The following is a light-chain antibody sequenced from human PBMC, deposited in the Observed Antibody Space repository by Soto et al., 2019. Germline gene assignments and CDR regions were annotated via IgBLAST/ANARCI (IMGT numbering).Light chain of an antibody. J-gene: IGLJ1*01. Sequence: QSALTQPASVSGSPGQSITISRTGTNSDIGGYYYVSWDQHHPGKAPKLMIYQVPNRPSGVSNRFSGSKSVTTASLTIAGLQAEDQADYISTSYSRSNTFDDFGAGTKVTV. CDR1: NSDIGGYYY. CDR2: QVP. CDR3: TSYSRSNTFDD. V-gene: IGLV2-14*01.